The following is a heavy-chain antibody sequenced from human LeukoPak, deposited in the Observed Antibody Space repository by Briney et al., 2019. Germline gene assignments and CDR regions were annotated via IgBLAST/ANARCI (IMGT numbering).Heavy chain of an antibody. CDR3: GKDLKPGGLDV. D-gene: IGHD7-27*01. V-gene: IGHV3-9*01. CDR1: GFTFDEHA. CDR2: IMWNSATI. J-gene: IGHJ6*02. Sequence: PGGSLRLSCAGSGFTFDEHAMHWVRQAPGKGLVWVSGIMWNSATIGYADSVKGRFTVSRDNAKNSLYLQMDSLRTEDTALYYCGKDLKPGGLDVWGQGTTVTVSS.